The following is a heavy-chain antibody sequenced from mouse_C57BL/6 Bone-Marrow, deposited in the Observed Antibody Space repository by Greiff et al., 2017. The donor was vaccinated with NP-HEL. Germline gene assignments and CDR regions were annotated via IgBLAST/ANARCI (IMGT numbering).Heavy chain of an antibody. Sequence: VQLQQSGAELVRPGTSVKISCKASGYAFTNYLIEWVKQRPGKGLEWIGVINPESGGTNYNEKFKGKATLTADKSSSTAYMQLSSLTSEDSAVYVCARSHYLHYFDYWGQGTTLTVSS. V-gene: IGHV1-54*01. CDR2: INPESGGT. J-gene: IGHJ2*01. D-gene: IGHD1-2*01. CDR1: GYAFTNYL. CDR3: ARSHYLHYFDY.